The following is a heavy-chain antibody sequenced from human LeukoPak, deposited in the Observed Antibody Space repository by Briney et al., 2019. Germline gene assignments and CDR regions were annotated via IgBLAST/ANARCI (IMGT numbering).Heavy chain of an antibody. Sequence: SETLSLTCTVSGGSISSGVHYWSWIRQHPGKGLEWIGYIYYSGRTYYNPSLKSRVTISVDTSKNQFSLRLYSVTAADTAVYYCARGDSSGYYKLFDYWGQGNLVTVSS. V-gene: IGHV4-31*03. J-gene: IGHJ4*02. D-gene: IGHD3-22*01. CDR1: GGSISSGVHY. CDR3: ARGDSSGYYKLFDY. CDR2: IYYSGRT.